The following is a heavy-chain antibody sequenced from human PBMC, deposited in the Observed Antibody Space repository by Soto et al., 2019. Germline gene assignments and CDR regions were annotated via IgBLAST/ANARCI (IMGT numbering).Heavy chain of an antibody. CDR3: ARVISSRDEYFDY. J-gene: IGHJ4*02. CDR2: IYYTGNT. V-gene: IGHV4-31*03. CDR1: GGSVSSGSYY. Sequence: ASETLSLTCTVSGGSVSSGSYYWSWIRQHPGRGLEWIGYIYYTGNTYYNPSLKSRLAISVDTSKNQFSLKLTSVTAADTAVYYCARVISSRDEYFDYWGQGTVVTVSS. D-gene: IGHD2-2*01.